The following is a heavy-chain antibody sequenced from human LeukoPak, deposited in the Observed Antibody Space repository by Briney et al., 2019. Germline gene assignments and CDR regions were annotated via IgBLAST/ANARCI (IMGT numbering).Heavy chain of an antibody. Sequence: GGSLRLSCAASGFTFSSYSMNWVRQAPGKGLEWVSSIGSSSSYIYYADSVKGRFTISRDNAKDSLYLQMNSLRAEDTAVYYCARAALEWLSLDYWGQGTLVTVSS. J-gene: IGHJ4*02. CDR2: IGSSSSYI. CDR3: ARAALEWLSLDY. V-gene: IGHV3-21*01. D-gene: IGHD3-3*01. CDR1: GFTFSSYS.